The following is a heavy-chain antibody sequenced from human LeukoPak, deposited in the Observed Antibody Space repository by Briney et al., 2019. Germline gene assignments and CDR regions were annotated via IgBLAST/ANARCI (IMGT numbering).Heavy chain of an antibody. CDR3: AKDLGSSTPRDN. D-gene: IGHD6-13*01. CDR2: IYHSGSA. CDR1: GGSISSNNW. V-gene: IGHV4-4*02. Sequence: SETLSLTCAVSGGSISSNNWWNWVRQPPGKRLEWIGEIYHSGSANYNPSLKGRVTISVDKSNNQFSLRLTSVTAADTAMYYCAKDLGSSTPRDNWGPGTLVTVSS. J-gene: IGHJ4*02.